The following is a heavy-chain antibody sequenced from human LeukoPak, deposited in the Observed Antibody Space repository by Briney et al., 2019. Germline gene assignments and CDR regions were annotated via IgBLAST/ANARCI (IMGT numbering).Heavy chain of an antibody. CDR2: IKNRTEGGTT. CDR3: ARDLSPVVRASPMGY. D-gene: IGHD3-10*01. CDR1: GFTFRKAW. J-gene: IGHJ4*02. V-gene: IGHV3-15*01. Sequence: PGGSLRLSCAASGFTFRKAWMNWVRQAPGKGLEWVGRIKNRTEGGTTDYAAPVKGRFTISSDTSKNTLYLQMNSLRAEDTAVYYCARDLSPVVRASPMGYWGQGTLVTVSS.